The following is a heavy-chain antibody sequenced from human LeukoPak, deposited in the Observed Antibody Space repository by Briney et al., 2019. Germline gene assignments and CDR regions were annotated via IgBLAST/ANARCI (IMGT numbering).Heavy chain of an antibody. V-gene: IGHV3-7*01. J-gene: IGHJ6*03. D-gene: IGHD3-3*01. CDR2: IKQDGSEK. Sequence: GGSLRLSCAASGFTFSSYCMRWVRQAPGKGLEWVADIKQDGSEKYYVDSVKGRFTISRDNAKNSLYLQMNSLRAEDTAVYYCARDDFWSGYPAYYYYYMDVWGKGTTVTVSS. CDR3: ARDDFWSGYPAYYYYYMDV. CDR1: GFTFSSYC.